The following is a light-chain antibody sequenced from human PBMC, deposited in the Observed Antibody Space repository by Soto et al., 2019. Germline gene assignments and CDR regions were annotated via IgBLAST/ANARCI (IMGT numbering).Light chain of an antibody. CDR3: QQSYSTPV. CDR1: QDIRNY. CDR2: DAS. J-gene: IGKJ5*01. V-gene: IGKV1-33*01. Sequence: DIPMTQSPSSLSASVGDRVTITCQASQDIRNYLNWYQQKPGKAPKLLIYDASNLETGVPSRFSGSGSGTDFTLTISSLQPEDFATYYCQQSYSTPVFGQGTRLDIK.